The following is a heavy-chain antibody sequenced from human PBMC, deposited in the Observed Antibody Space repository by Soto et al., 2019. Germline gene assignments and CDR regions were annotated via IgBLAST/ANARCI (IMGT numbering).Heavy chain of an antibody. CDR1: GFTVSSNY. Sequence: XESLRLSCAASGFTVSSNYMSWVRQAPGKGLEWVSVIYSGGSTYYADSVKGRFTISRDNSKNTLYLQMNSLRAEDTAVYYCARDLRYCTNGVCYNWFDPWGQGTLVTVSS. D-gene: IGHD2-8*01. CDR3: ARDLRYCTNGVCYNWFDP. V-gene: IGHV3-53*01. CDR2: IYSGGST. J-gene: IGHJ5*02.